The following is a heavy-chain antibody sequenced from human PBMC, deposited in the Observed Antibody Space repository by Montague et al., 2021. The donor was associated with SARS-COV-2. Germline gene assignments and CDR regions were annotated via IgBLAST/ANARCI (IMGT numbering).Heavy chain of an antibody. D-gene: IGHD3-9*01. CDR3: ARELTYYGMDV. CDR2: ISYDGSNK. J-gene: IGHJ6*02. Sequence: LSCAASGFTFSSYAMHWVRQAPGKGLEWVAVISYDGSNKYYADSVKGRFTISRDNSKNTLYLQMNSLRAEDTAVYYCARELTYYGMDVWGQGTTVTVSS. CDR1: GFTFSSYA. V-gene: IGHV3-30-3*01.